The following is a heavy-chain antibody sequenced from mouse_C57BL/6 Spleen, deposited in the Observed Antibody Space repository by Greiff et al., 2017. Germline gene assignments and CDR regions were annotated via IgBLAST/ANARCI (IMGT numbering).Heavy chain of an antibody. CDR3: ARAYGSSYYFED. D-gene: IGHD1-1*01. V-gene: IGHV1-69*01. CDR1: GYTFTSYW. J-gene: IGHJ2*01. CDR2: IAPSDSYT. Sequence: QVQLQQPGAELVMPGASVKLSCKASGYTFTSYWMHWVKQRPGQGLEWIGEIAPSDSYTNYNQKFKGKSTLTVDKSSSTAYMQLSSLTSEDAAVYYRARAYGSSYYFEDWGKGTTLTVSS.